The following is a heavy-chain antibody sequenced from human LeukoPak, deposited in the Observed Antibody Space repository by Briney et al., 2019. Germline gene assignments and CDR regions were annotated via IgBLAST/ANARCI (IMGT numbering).Heavy chain of an antibody. V-gene: IGHV4-34*01. CDR1: GGSFSGYY. D-gene: IGHD4/OR15-4a*01. CDR2: INHSGST. Sequence: SETLSLTCAVYGGSFSGYYWSWTRQPPGKGLEWIGEINHSGSTNYNPSLKSRVTISVDTSKNQFSLKLSSVTAADTAVYYCARVTEGCLDYWGQGTLVTVSS. J-gene: IGHJ4*02. CDR3: ARVTEGCLDY.